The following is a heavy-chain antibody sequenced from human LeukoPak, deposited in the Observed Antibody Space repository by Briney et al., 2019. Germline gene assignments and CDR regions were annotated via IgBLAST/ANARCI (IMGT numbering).Heavy chain of an antibody. D-gene: IGHD5-18*01. V-gene: IGHV4-39*07. CDR1: GGSISSSSYY. CDR2: IYYSGST. Sequence: PSETLSLTCTVSGGSISSSSYYWGWIRQPPGKGLEWIGSIYYSGSTYYNPSLKSRVTISVDTSKNQFSLKLSSVTAADTAVYYCARGPSWIQLWRRKYYFDYWGQGTLVTVSS. CDR3: ARGPSWIQLWRRKYYFDY. J-gene: IGHJ4*02.